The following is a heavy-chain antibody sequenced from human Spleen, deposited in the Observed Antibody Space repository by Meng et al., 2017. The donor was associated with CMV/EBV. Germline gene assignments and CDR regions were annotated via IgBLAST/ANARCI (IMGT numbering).Heavy chain of an antibody. J-gene: IGHJ5*01. D-gene: IGHD3-3*01. CDR3: VREGIFGVITRGWFDS. Sequence: SGGTFNRYAITWVRQAPGQGLEWMGWINVNGGGTDYAEKFQGRVTMTSDSSINTAYMELRSLTSDDTAVYYCVREGIFGVITRGWFDSWGQGTLVTVSS. CDR1: GGTFNRYA. CDR2: INVNGGGT. V-gene: IGHV1-2*02.